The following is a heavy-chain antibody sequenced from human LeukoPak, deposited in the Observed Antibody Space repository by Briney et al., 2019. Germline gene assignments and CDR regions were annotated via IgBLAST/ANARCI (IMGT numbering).Heavy chain of an antibody. Sequence: GGSLRLSFAASGFTFGSYSVDWGRQAPGKWLEWVSSISSSSSYIYYADSVKGRFTISRDNAKNSLYLQINRLRAADTAVYYSARVKPPKKHSSSTRNWFDPWRQGPLVTVSS. CDR2: ISSSSSYI. CDR1: GFTFGSYS. D-gene: IGHD6-6*01. CDR3: ARVKPPKKHSSSTRNWFDP. J-gene: IGHJ5*02. V-gene: IGHV3-21*01.